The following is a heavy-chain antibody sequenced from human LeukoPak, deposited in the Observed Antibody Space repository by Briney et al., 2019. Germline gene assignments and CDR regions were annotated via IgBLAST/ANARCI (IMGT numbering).Heavy chain of an antibody. CDR3: AKDVFYCISTSCYGDY. CDR1: GFTFSSYA. V-gene: IGHV3-23*01. Sequence: GGSLRLSCAASGFTFSSYAMSWVRQAPGKGLEWVSAISGSGGSTYYADSVKGRFTISRDNSKNTLYLQMNSLRAEDTAVYYCAKDVFYCISTSCYGDYWGQGTLVTVSS. J-gene: IGHJ4*02. D-gene: IGHD2-2*01. CDR2: ISGSGGST.